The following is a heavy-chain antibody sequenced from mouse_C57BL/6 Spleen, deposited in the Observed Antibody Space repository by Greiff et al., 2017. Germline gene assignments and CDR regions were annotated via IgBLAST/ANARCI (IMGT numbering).Heavy chain of an antibody. Sequence: VKLVESGAELARPGASVKLSCKASGYTFTSYGISWVKQRTGQGLEWIGEIYPRSGNTYYNEKFKGKATLTADKSSSTAYMELRSLTSEDSAVYFCAREGSSHYAMDYWGQGTSVTVSS. CDR1: GYTFTSYG. V-gene: IGHV1-81*01. CDR3: AREGSSHYAMDY. D-gene: IGHD1-1*01. CDR2: IYPRSGNT. J-gene: IGHJ4*01.